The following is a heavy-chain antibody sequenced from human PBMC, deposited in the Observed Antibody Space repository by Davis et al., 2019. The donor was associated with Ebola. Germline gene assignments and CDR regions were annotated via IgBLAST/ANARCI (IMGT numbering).Heavy chain of an antibody. Sequence: PGGSLRLSCAASGFTFSSYNMNWVRQAPGKGLEWVSYISSSSSTIHYADSVRGRFTISRDNAKSSLYLQMNSLRDEDTAVYYCASRSYSGSYSFDYWGQGTLVTVSS. CDR1: GFTFSSYN. J-gene: IGHJ4*02. CDR2: ISSSSSTI. V-gene: IGHV3-48*02. D-gene: IGHD1-26*01. CDR3: ASRSYSGSYSFDY.